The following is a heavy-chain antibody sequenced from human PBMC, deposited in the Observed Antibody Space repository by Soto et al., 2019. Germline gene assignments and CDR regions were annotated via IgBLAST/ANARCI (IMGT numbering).Heavy chain of an antibody. CDR1: GGTFSSYA. CDR3: ARVGLAVAGTAGEFDY. V-gene: IGHV1-69*01. D-gene: IGHD6-19*01. CDR2: IIPIFGTA. J-gene: IGHJ4*02. Sequence: QVQLVQSGAEVKKPGSSVKVSCKASGGTFSSYAISWVRQAPGQGLEWMGGIIPIFGTANYAQKFQGRVTITAAESTSTAYMELSSLRSEDTAVYYCARVGLAVAGTAGEFDYWGQGTLVTVSS.